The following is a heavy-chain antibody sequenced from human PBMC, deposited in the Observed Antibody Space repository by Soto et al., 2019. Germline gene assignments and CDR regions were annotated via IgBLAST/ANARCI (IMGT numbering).Heavy chain of an antibody. Sequence: ASVKVSCKASGYTFTGYAMHWVRQAPGQRLEWMGWINAGNGNTTYSQKFQGRVTITRDTSASTAYLELSSLSSEDTAVYYCARAVAVPADFDYWGLGTLVTVSS. CDR1: GYTFTGYA. J-gene: IGHJ4*02. D-gene: IGHD6-19*01. V-gene: IGHV1-3*01. CDR3: ARAVAVPADFDY. CDR2: INAGNGNT.